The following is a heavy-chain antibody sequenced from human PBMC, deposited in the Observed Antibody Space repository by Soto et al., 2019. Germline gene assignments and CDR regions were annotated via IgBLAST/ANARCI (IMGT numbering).Heavy chain of an antibody. CDR3: ASSRRSPYYFDF. CDR1: GGSVISGGYY. V-gene: IGHV4-31*03. J-gene: IGHJ4*02. D-gene: IGHD6-13*01. Sequence: TLSLTCSVSGGSVISGGYYWSWIRQHPGKGLEWIAYIYYSGSTYYNPSLKSRLTISVDTSKNQFSLTLDSVTAADTAVYYCASSRRSPYYFDFWGQGTLVTVSS. CDR2: IYYSGST.